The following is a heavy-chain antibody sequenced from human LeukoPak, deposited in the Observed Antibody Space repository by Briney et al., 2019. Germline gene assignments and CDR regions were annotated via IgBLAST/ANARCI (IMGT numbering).Heavy chain of an antibody. D-gene: IGHD4-23*01. J-gene: IGHJ4*02. Sequence: AGGSLRLSCAASGFTFSSYSMNWVRQAPGKGLEWVSSISSSSSYIYYADSVKGRFTISRDNAKNSLYLQMNSLRAEDTAVYYCARERDGGKRGTYDYWGQGTLVTVSS. CDR2: ISSSSSYI. CDR1: GFTFSSYS. V-gene: IGHV3-21*01. CDR3: ARERDGGKRGTYDY.